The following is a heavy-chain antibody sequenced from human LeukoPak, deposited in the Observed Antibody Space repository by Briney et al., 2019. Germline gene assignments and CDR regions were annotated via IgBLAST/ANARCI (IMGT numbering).Heavy chain of an antibody. CDR1: GFTFSYSW. Sequence: PGRSLRLSCAASGFTFSYSWMNWVRQAPGKGLEWVGQVNGDGSAIYYVDAVKGRFTLSRDNAKSSLYLQMNSLRAEDTAVYYCARGYEWSLDYWGQGTPVTVSS. J-gene: IGHJ4*02. D-gene: IGHD3-3*01. V-gene: IGHV3-7*04. CDR3: ARGYEWSLDY. CDR2: VNGDGSAI.